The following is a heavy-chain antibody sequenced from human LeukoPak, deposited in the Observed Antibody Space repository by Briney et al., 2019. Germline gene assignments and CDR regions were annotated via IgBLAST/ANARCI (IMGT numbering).Heavy chain of an antibody. J-gene: IGHJ5*02. CDR1: GGSITSYY. CDR2: VYNRGTT. CDR3: ARDYGGSSGEFDP. V-gene: IGHV4-59*01. Sequence: PSETLSLTCPVSGGSITSYYWSWIRQSPMKGLEWIGSVYNRGTTYYNPSLKSRVTISGDTSKNQLSLRMTYVTTADTAVYFCARDYGGSSGEFDPWGQGTLVTVSS. D-gene: IGHD4-23*01.